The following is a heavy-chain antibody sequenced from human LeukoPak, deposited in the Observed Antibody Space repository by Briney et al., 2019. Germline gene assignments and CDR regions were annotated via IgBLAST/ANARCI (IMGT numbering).Heavy chain of an antibody. CDR3: AKEADTIIVLKRYLDY. J-gene: IGHJ4*02. V-gene: IGHV3-23*01. CDR1: GFTFSSYA. Sequence: GGSLRLSCAASGFTFSSYAMSWIRQAPGKGLEWVSAIGGSDGSTYYADSVKGRFTISRDNSKNTLYLQMNSLRAADTAVYYCAKEADTIIVLKRYLDYWGQGTLVTVSS. CDR2: IGGSDGST. D-gene: IGHD3-22*01.